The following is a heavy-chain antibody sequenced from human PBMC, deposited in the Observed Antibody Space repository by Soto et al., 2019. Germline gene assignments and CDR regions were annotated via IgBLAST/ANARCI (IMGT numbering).Heavy chain of an antibody. D-gene: IGHD5-12*01. Sequence: QVPLVQSGPEVKKPGASVKVSCKASGYSFSSYSITWVRQAPGQGLEWMGWISAYSGNTHFAQNFQDRVILTTDTSTNTAYMELRSLKSDDTAIYYCARERGGFEDFDYWGQGTQVTVSS. CDR3: ARERGGFEDFDY. CDR2: ISAYSGNT. V-gene: IGHV1-18*01. CDR1: GYSFSSYS. J-gene: IGHJ4*02.